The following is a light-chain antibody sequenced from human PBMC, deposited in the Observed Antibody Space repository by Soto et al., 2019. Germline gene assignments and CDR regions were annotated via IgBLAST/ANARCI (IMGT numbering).Light chain of an antibody. V-gene: IGKV3-15*01. CDR2: GAS. J-gene: IGKJ4*01. CDR3: QQYNNWPLT. Sequence: EIVMTQSPATLSVSPGERATLSCRASQSVRSNLAWYQQRPGQAPRPLIYGASTRATGIPARFSGSGSGTEFTLTISSLQSEDFAVYYCQQYNNWPLTFGGGTRWIS. CDR1: QSVRSN.